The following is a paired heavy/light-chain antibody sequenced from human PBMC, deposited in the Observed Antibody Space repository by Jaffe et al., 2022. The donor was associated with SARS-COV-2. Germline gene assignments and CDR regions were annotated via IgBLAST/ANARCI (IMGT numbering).Heavy chain of an antibody. CDR2: ITNSGENT. V-gene: IGHV3-23*04. Sequence: EAELVESGGGLVQPGGSLRLSCAASGFTFNTHAMSWVRQAPGKGLEWVSAITNSGENTYYADSVTGRFTISRDNSKNTLYLQMNSLRAEDTAVYYCANHKWALTFYYYYMDVWGKGTTVTVSS. D-gene: IGHD1-26*01. CDR3: ANHKWALTFYYYYMDV. J-gene: IGHJ6*03. CDR1: GFTFNTHA.
Light chain of an antibody. J-gene: IGKJ5*01. Sequence: EIVMTQSPATLSVSPGERATLSCRASQSVNSNLAWYQQRPGQAPRLLIQGASARATGIPARFSGSGSGTDFTLTISSLQSEDFAVYYCQQYNNWPLTFGQGTRLEIK. CDR3: QQYNNWPLT. CDR2: GAS. V-gene: IGKV3-15*01. CDR1: QSVNSN.